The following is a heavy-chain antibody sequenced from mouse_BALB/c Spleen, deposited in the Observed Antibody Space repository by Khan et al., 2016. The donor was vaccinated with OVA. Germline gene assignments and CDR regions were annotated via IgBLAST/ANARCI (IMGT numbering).Heavy chain of an antibody. Sequence: EVQLQQSGPDLVKPGASVKISCKASGYSFTVYYMTWVKQSHGQSPEWIGRVNPNNGDTNYDQNFKGKAILTVDKSSNTAYMQLRSLTSEDSAVLYCARGHEFFPYWGKGTLFTVSA. CDR1: GYSFTVYY. V-gene: IGHV1-26*01. CDR2: VNPNNGDT. J-gene: IGHJ3*01. D-gene: IGHD3-3*01. CDR3: ARGHEFFPY.